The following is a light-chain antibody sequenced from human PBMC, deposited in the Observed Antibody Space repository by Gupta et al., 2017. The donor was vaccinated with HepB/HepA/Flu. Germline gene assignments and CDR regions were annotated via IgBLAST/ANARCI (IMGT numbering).Light chain of an antibody. Sequence: QSALTQPPSGSGSPGQAVAISCTGTSSDVGGYDHVSWYQQHPGKAPKLFIYEVTKRPSGVPHLSSGSKSGNTAPLTGSGLQAEDAADYYCTSYAGNYNVVFGGGTKLTVL. J-gene: IGLJ3*02. V-gene: IGLV2-8*01. CDR1: SSDVGGYDH. CDR2: EVT. CDR3: TSYAGNYNVV.